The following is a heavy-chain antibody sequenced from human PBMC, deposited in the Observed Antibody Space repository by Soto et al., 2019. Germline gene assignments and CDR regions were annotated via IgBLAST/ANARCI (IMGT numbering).Heavy chain of an antibody. D-gene: IGHD3-10*01. CDR2: ISAYNGNT. CDR3: ARDTELLYYYGSGSYTPRWDY. CDR1: GYTFTSYG. V-gene: IGHV1-18*01. J-gene: IGHJ4*02. Sequence: ASVKVSCKASGYTFTSYGISWLRQAPGQGLEWMGWISAYNGNTNYAQKLQGRVTMTTDTSTSTAYMELRSLRSDDTAVYYCARDTELLYYYGSGSYTPRWDYWGQGTLVTVSS.